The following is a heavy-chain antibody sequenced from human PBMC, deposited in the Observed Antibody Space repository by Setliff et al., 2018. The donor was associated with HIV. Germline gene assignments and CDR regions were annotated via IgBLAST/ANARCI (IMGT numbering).Heavy chain of an antibody. CDR3: ARGMDYYDTSGYYQYYFDY. V-gene: IGHV1-2*02. CDR2: INPNSDGT. D-gene: IGHD3-22*01. J-gene: IGHJ4*02. CDR1: GYSFTDYY. Sequence: ASVKVSCKASGYSFTDYYIHWVRQAPGQGLEWMGWINPNSDGTNYPQTFQGGITMTRETSISTAYMELSRLRSDDKAVYYCARGMDYYDTSGYYQYYFDYCGQGTLVTVSS.